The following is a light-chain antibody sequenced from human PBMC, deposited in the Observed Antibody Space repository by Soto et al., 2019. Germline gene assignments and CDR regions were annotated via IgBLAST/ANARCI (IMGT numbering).Light chain of an antibody. Sequence: EIVLTQSPGTLSLSPGERATLSCRASQSVSSSYLAWYQKQPGQAHRLLIYGASSSATGIPDRFRGSGSGTDLTLTISSMKPEAFAVYYCQQYGSTPQHTFGQGTKLEIK. J-gene: IGKJ2*01. CDR2: GAS. CDR3: QQYGSTPQHT. V-gene: IGKV3-20*01. CDR1: QSVSSSY.